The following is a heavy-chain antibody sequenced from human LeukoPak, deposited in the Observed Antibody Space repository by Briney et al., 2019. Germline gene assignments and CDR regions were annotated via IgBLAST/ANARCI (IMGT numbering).Heavy chain of an antibody. J-gene: IGHJ4*02. CDR1: GFTFSSYW. V-gene: IGHV3-7*01. Sequence: GGSLRLSCADSGFTFSSYWMSWVRQAPGKGLEWVANIKQDGSEKYYVDSVKGRFTISRDNAKNSLYLQMNSLRAEDTAVYYCARDQSGDSDYWGQGTLVTVSS. CDR3: ARDQSGDSDY. D-gene: IGHD4-17*01. CDR2: IKQDGSEK.